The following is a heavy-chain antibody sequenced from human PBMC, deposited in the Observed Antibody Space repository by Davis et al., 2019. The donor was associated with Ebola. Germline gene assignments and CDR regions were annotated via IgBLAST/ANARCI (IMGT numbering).Heavy chain of an antibody. CDR2: ISGSGGST. D-gene: IGHD3-22*01. J-gene: IGHJ3*02. CDR1: GFIFRSSA. Sequence: GGSLRLSCAASGFIFRSSAMSWVRQAPGKGLEWVSAISGSGGSTYYADSVKGRFTISRDNSKNTLYLQMNSLRAEDTAVYYCAKNLRDYYDSSGYYPDAFDIWGQGTMVTVSS. V-gene: IGHV3-23*01. CDR3: AKNLRDYYDSSGYYPDAFDI.